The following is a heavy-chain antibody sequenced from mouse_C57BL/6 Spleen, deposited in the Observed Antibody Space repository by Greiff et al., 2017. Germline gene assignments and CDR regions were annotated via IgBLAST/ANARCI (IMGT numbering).Heavy chain of an antibody. CDR1: GYSITSGYY. D-gene: IGHD4-1*01. Sequence: EVQLQQSGPGLVKPSQSLSLTCSVTGYSITSGYYWNWIRQFPGNKLEWMGYISYDGSNNYNPSLKNRISITRDTSKNQFFLKLNSVTTEDTATYYCARGLGRGYAMDYWGQGTSVTVSS. J-gene: IGHJ4*01. CDR2: ISYDGSN. CDR3: ARGLGRGYAMDY. V-gene: IGHV3-6*01.